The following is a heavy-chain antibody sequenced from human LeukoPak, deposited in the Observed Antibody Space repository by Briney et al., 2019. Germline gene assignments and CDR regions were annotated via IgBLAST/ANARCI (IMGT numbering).Heavy chain of an antibody. CDR1: GGSISLSYYY. CDR3: ARIGKTSVLRYFDWLPFDY. CDR2: FYSSGST. J-gene: IGHJ4*02. D-gene: IGHD3-9*01. V-gene: IGHV4-39*07. Sequence: SETLSLTCSVSGGSISLSYYYWGWIRQPPGKGLEWIGSFYSSGSTYYNPSLKSRVTISVDTSKNQFSLKLRSVTAADTAVYYCARIGKTSVLRYFDWLPFDYWGQGTLVTVSS.